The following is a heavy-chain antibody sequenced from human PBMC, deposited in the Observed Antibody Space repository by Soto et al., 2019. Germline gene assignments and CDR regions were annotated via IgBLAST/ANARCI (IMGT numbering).Heavy chain of an antibody. CDR3: AKQRAGYGSGSDTFYFDF. CDR1: GFTFSDYA. J-gene: IGHJ4*02. V-gene: IGHV3-23*01. Sequence: PGGSLRLSCAAAGFTFSDYAMNLVRQAPGKGLEWVSAISGSGANTYYADSVKGRFTISRDNSKNTLFLQMSSLRAEDTALYYCAKQRAGYGSGSDTFYFDFWGQGTLVTVSS. CDR2: ISGSGANT. D-gene: IGHD3-10*01.